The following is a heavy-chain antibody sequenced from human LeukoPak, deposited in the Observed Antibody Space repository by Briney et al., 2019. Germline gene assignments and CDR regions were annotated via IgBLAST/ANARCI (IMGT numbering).Heavy chain of an antibody. Sequence: QAGGSLRLSCAASGFIFRNYAMNWVRQAPGKGPEWVSGISGGGADTYYTDSVKGRFIISRANAKNTLFLQMNNLRVEDTAVYYCAKSIDYSNYRKIGDWGQGTLVTVSS. CDR3: AKSIDYSNYRKIGD. D-gene: IGHD4-11*01. J-gene: IGHJ4*02. CDR2: ISGGGADT. V-gene: IGHV3-23*01. CDR1: GFIFRNYA.